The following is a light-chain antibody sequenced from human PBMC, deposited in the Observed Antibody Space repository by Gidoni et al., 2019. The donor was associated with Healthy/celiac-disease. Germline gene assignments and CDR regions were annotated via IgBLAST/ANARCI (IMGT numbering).Light chain of an antibody. CDR1: QSVSSSY. V-gene: IGKV3-20*01. CDR3: QQYGSSRT. CDR2: GAS. J-gene: IGKJ1*01. Sequence: IVLTQSPGTLSLSPGERATLSCRASQSVSSSYLAWYQQKPGPAHRLLIYGASSRATGIPDRFSGSGGGTDFTLTISRLVPEDFAVYYCQQYGSSRTFGQGTKVEIK.